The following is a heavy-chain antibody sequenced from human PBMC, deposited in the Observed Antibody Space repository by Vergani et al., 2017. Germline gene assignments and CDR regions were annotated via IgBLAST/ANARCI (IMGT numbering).Heavy chain of an antibody. J-gene: IGHJ4*02. Sequence: EVQLVESGGGLVQPGGSLKLSCAASGFTFSGSAMHWVRKASGKGLEWVGRIRSKANSYATAYAASVKGRFTISRDDSKNTAYLQMNSLKTEDTAVYYCTSLSDVVVVAATRFDYWGQGTLVTVSS. CDR3: TSLSDVVVVAATRFDY. CDR1: GFTFSGSA. CDR2: IRSKANSYAT. V-gene: IGHV3-73*02. D-gene: IGHD2-15*01.